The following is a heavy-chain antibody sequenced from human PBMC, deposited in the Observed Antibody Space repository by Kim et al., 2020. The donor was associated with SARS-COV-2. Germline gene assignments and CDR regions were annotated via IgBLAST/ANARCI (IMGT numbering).Heavy chain of an antibody. J-gene: IGHJ6*03. Sequence: GGSLRLSCSASGFIFGDHGMSWVRQAPGKGLEWVSFIRSNTYGGTAEYAASVKGRFTISRDDSKSIAYLQMHSLKTDDTAVYYCTREGGSTGTTNNRWYYMDVWGKGTTVTVSS. CDR1: GFIFGDHG. D-gene: IGHD2-15*01. CDR2: IRSNTYGGTA. V-gene: IGHV3-49*04. CDR3: TREGGSTGTTNNRWYYMDV.